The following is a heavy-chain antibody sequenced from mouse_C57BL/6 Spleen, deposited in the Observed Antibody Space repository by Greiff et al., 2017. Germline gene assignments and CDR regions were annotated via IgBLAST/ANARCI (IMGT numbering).Heavy chain of an antibody. Sequence: EVQLVESGGDLVKPGGSLKLSCAASGFTFSSYGMSWVRQTPDKRLEWVATISSGGSYTYYPDSVKGRFTISRDNAKNTLYLQMSSLRSEDTAMYYCARHEITTEYYYAMDYWGQGTSVTVSS. V-gene: IGHV5-6*01. J-gene: IGHJ4*01. CDR1: GFTFSSYG. CDR3: ARHEITTEYYYAMDY. D-gene: IGHD1-1*01. CDR2: ISSGGSYT.